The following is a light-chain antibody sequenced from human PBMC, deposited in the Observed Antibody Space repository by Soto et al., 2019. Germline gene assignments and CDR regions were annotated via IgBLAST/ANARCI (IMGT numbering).Light chain of an antibody. CDR3: QQYKNWPSGLT. J-gene: IGKJ4*01. CDR1: QSVRSN. V-gene: IGKV3-15*01. Sequence: EIVLTQSPATLYMSPGERATLSCRASQSVRSNVAWYQQKPGQAPRLLIYDTSTRATGVPARFSGRGSRTEFTLTITSLQSEDFVVYYCQQYKNWPSGLTFRGGTKVQI. CDR2: DTS.